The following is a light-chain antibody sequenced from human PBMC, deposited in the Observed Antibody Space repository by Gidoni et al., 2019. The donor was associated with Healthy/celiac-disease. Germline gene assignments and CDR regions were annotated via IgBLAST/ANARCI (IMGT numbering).Light chain of an antibody. J-gene: IGLJ3*02. CDR3: QTWGTGILYWV. Sequence: QLVLTQSPSASASLGASVQLTCTLSSGHSSYAIAWHQQQPEKGPRYLMKLNSDGSHSKGDGIPDRFSGSSSGAERYLTISSLQSEDEADYYCQTWGTGILYWVFGGGTKLTVL. V-gene: IGLV4-69*01. CDR2: LNSDGSH. CDR1: SGHSSYA.